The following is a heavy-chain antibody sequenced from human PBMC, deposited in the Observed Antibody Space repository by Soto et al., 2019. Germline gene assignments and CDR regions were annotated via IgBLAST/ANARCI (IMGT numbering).Heavy chain of an antibody. J-gene: IGHJ4*02. V-gene: IGHV4-59*01. Sequence: PSETLSLTCTVSGGSISSYYWSWIRQPPGKGLEWIGYIYYSGSTNYNPSLKSRVTISVDTSKNQFSLKLSSVTAADTAVYYCARGWGAWDWGQGTLVTVSS. CDR2: IYYSGST. CDR3: ARGWGAWD. D-gene: IGHD3-16*01. CDR1: GGSISSYY.